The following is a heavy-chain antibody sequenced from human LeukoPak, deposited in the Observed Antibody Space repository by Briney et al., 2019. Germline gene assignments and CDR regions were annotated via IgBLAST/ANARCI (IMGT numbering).Heavy chain of an antibody. V-gene: IGHV3-9*01. J-gene: IGHJ3*02. CDR2: ISWNSGSI. D-gene: IGHD1-20*01. CDR1: GFTFDDCA. Sequence: GGSLRLSCAASGFTFDDCAIHWVRQAPGKGLEWVSGISWNSGSIGYADSVKGRFTISRDNAKNSLYLQMNSLRAEDTALYYCAKDNNFAGNDAFDIWGQGTMVTVSS. CDR3: AKDNNFAGNDAFDI.